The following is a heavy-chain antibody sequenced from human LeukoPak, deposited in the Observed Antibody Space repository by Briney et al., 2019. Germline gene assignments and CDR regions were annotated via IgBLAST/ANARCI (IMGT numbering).Heavy chain of an antibody. CDR2: IYYSGST. D-gene: IGHD3-22*01. CDR1: GGSISSSSYY. CDR3: ARDWYSSAWPIFDY. V-gene: IGHV4-39*07. J-gene: IGHJ4*02. Sequence: PSETLSLTCTVSGGSISSSSYYWGWIRQPPGKGLEWIGSIYYSGSTYYNPSLKSRVTISVDTSKNQFSLKLSSVTAADTAVYYCARDWYSSAWPIFDYWGQGTLVTVSS.